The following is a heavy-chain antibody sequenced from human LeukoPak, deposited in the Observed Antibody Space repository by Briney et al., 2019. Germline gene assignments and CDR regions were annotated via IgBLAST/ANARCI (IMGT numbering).Heavy chain of an antibody. J-gene: IGHJ4*02. D-gene: IGHD2-2*01. CDR3: ARLLGYCSSTSCSILYYFDY. CDR2: IYYSGST. Sequence: PSETLSLTCTVSGGSISSSSYYWGWIRRPPGKGLEWIGSIYYSGSTHYNPSLKSRVTVSVDTSKNQFSLKLSSVTAADTAVYYCARLLGYCSSTSCSILYYFDYWGQGTLVTVSS. V-gene: IGHV4-39*01. CDR1: GGSISSSSYY.